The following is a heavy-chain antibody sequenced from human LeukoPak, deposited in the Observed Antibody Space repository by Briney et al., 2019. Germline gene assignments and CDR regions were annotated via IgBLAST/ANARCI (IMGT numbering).Heavy chain of an antibody. CDR3: AKRGGTESFYYFYYMDV. J-gene: IGHJ6*03. V-gene: IGHV3-23*01. D-gene: IGHD2-15*01. CDR1: GFAFSSYD. Sequence: GGSLRLSCAASGFAFSSYDMTWVRQTPGKGLEWVALISRSGGTTYSADSVKGRFTISRDNSKNTLYLQMNSLRAEDTAEYYCAKRGGTESFYYFYYMDVWGKGTTVTVSS. CDR2: ISRSGGTT.